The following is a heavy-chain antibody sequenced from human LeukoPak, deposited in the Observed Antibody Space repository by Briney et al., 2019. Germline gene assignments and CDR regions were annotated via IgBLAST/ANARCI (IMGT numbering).Heavy chain of an antibody. J-gene: IGHJ3*02. V-gene: IGHV3-9*01. CDR2: ISWNSGSI. CDR3: AKARTNDAFDI. CDR1: GFTFDDYA. Sequence: PGGSLRLSCAASGFTFDDYAMHWVRQAPGKGLEWVSGISWNSGSIGYADSVKGRFTISRDNAKNSLYLQMNSLRAEDTALYYCAKARTNDAFDIWGQGTMVTVSS. D-gene: IGHD1-1*01.